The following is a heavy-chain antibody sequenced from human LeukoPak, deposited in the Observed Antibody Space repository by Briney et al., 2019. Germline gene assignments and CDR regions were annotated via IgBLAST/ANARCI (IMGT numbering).Heavy chain of an antibody. D-gene: IGHD2-8*02. J-gene: IGHJ5*02. CDR2: INHSGST. V-gene: IGHV4-34*01. Sequence: SETLSLTCAVYGGSFSGYYWSWIRQPPGKGLGWIGEINHSGSTNYNPSLKSRVTISVDTSKNQFSLKLSSVTAADTAVYYCARVPMGPTGSPNWFDPWGQGTLVTVSS. CDR3: ARVPMGPTGSPNWFDP. CDR1: GGSFSGYY.